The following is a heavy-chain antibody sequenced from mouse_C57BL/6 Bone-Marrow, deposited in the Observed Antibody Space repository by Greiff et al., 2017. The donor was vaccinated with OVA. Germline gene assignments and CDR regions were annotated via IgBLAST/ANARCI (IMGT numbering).Heavy chain of an antibody. J-gene: IGHJ2*01. CDR3: ARELLRYYFDY. D-gene: IGHD1-1*01. V-gene: IGHV1-22*01. CDR2: INPNNGGT. CDR1: GYTFTDYN. Sequence: DVKLQQSGPELVKPGASVKMSCKASGYTFTDYNMHWVKQSHGKSLEWIGYINPNNGGTSYNQKFKGKATLTVNKSSSTAYMELRSLTSEDSAVYYCARELLRYYFDYWGQGTTLTVSS.